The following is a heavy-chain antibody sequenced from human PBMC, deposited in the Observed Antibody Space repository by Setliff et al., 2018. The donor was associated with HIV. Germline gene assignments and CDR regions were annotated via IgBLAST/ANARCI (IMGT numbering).Heavy chain of an antibody. V-gene: IGHV4-59*12. D-gene: IGHD6-13*01. CDR1: GGSISSYY. CDR3: AREGGIAAAGPYFDY. J-gene: IGHJ4*02. CDR2: IYYSGST. Sequence: PSETLSLTCTVSGGSISSYYWSWIRQPPGKGLEWIGYIYYSGSTYYNPSLKSRVTISVDTSKNQFSLKLSSVTAADTAVYYCAREGGIAAAGPYFDYWGQGTLVTVSS.